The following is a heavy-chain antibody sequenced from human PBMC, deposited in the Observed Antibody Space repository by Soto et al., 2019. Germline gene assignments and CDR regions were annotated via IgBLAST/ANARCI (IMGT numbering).Heavy chain of an antibody. CDR3: ARDWGGLGY. Sequence: GVLRLSCVASGFTFSNYWMTWVRQAPGKGLEWVANIIKDGSEKNYVDSVKGRFTISRDNAKNSLYLEMNSLRVDDTAVYYCARDWGGLGYWGQGTLVTVSS. V-gene: IGHV3-7*03. D-gene: IGHD3-10*01. J-gene: IGHJ4*02. CDR1: GFTFSNYW. CDR2: IIKDGSEK.